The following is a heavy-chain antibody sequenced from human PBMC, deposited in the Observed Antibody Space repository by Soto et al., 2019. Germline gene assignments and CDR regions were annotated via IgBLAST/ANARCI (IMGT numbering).Heavy chain of an antibody. Sequence: ASETLSLTCAVSGGSISSNNWWSWVRQPPGKGLEWIGEIYHSGSTNYNSSLKSRVTISVDKSKNQFSLKLSSVTAADTAVYYCASRSYYDILTGYYRIFDYWGQGTLVTVSS. D-gene: IGHD3-9*01. V-gene: IGHV4-4*02. J-gene: IGHJ4*02. CDR2: IYHSGST. CDR1: GGSISSNNW. CDR3: ASRSYYDILTGYYRIFDY.